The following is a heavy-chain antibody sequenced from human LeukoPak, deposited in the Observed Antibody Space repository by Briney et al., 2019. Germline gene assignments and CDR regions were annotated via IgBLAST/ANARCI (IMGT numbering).Heavy chain of an antibody. CDR1: GYSFTSYW. D-gene: IGHD6-19*01. J-gene: IGHJ4*02. Sequence: GEALQISCKGSGYSFTSYWIGWVRQLPGEGLEWMGIIYPGDSDTRYSPSFQGLVTISADKSISTAYLQWSSLKASDTAMYYCARSTVAGFDYWGQGTLVTVSS. CDR3: ARSTVAGFDY. CDR2: IYPGDSDT. V-gene: IGHV5-51*01.